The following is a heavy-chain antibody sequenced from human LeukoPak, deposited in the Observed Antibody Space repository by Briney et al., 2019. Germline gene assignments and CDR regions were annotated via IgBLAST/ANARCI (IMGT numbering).Heavy chain of an antibody. Sequence: GGSLRLSCAASGFNFNNYWMSWLRQAPGKGLEWVANIKDDGSEEYYVDSVKGRFTIVRDNAYNSLYLQMNSLRVEDTAIYFCARFTRRYSKDYWGQGALVSVSS. CDR3: ARFTRRYSKDY. CDR1: GFNFNNYW. J-gene: IGHJ4*02. V-gene: IGHV3-7*03. D-gene: IGHD6-13*01. CDR2: IKDDGSEE.